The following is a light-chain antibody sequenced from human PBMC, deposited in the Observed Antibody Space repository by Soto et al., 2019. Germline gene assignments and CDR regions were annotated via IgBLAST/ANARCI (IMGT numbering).Light chain of an antibody. CDR2: DNV. J-gene: IGLJ1*01. Sequence: QSALTQPPSVSAAPGQNVTISCSGTSSNIGNNFVSWYQHLPGTAPKILIYDNVKRPSGIPDRFSGFKSGASATLGITGLQTGDEADYYCGSWDTSLSLCYVFGTGTKVTLL. V-gene: IGLV1-51*01. CDR1: SSNIGNNF. CDR3: GSWDTSLSLCYV.